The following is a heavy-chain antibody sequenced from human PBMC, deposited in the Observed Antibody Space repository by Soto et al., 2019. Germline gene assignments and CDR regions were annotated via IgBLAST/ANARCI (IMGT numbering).Heavy chain of an antibody. CDR3: ARADYGDYVSDYYFDY. V-gene: IGHV3-53*04. CDR2: IYSGGST. J-gene: IGHJ4*02. Sequence: EVQLVESGGGLVQPGGSLRLSCAASGFTVSSNYMSWVRQAPGKGLEWVSVIYSGGSTYYADSVKGRFTISRHNSKNTLYLQMNSLRAEDTAVYYCARADYGDYVSDYYFDYWGQGTLVTVSS. D-gene: IGHD4-17*01. CDR1: GFTVSSNY.